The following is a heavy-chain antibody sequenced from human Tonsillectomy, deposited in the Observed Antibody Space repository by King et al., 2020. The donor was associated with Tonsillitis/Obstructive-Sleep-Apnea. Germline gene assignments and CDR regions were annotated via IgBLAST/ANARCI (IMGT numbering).Heavy chain of an antibody. CDR2: ISGSGDTT. CDR3: ARDLIVAVSGACSDTFDS. CDR1: GFTFSTYA. D-gene: IGHD2-15*01. Sequence: QLVQSGGGLVQPGGSLRLSCAASGFTFSTYAMDWVRQAPGKGLEWVSAISGSGDTTYYADSVKGRFTFSRDNSKKTLYLQMNSLRAEDTAVYYCARDLIVAVSGACSDTFDSWGRGTTVTVSS. V-gene: IGHV3-23*04. J-gene: IGHJ3*02.